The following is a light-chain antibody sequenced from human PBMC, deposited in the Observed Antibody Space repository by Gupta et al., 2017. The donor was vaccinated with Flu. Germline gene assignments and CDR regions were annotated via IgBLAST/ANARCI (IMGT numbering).Light chain of an antibody. J-gene: IGKJ4*01. V-gene: IGKV1-5*03. CDR1: QSISSC. CDR3: QQYHNYPLT. CDR2: KAS. Sequence: GDRVTITCRASQSISSCLAWYQQKPGKAPKFLIYKASRLESGVPSRFSGSGSGTEFTLTISSLQPDDFATYYCQQYHNYPLTFGGGTKVEI.